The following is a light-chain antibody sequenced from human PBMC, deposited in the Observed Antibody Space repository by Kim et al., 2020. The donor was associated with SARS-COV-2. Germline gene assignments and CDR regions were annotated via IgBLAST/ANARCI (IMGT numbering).Light chain of an antibody. V-gene: IGLV2-14*01. CDR2: AVN. CDR3: SSFASSAPCV. J-gene: IGLJ1*01. Sequence: QSVLTQPASVSGSPGQSITISCTGTSSDVGGYDYVSWYQLHPGKAPKLIIYAVNKGPSGVSSRFSGSKSGNTASLTISGLQAEDEADYYCSSFASSAPCVFGTGTKVTVL. CDR1: SSDVGGYDY.